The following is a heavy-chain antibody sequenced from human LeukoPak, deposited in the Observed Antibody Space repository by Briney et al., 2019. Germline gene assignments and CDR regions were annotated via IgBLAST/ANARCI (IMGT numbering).Heavy chain of an antibody. CDR2: IIPIFGTA. CDR1: GGTFSSYA. V-gene: IGHV1-69*13. CDR3: ASGTTVTTFDY. J-gene: IGHJ4*02. Sequence: GASVTVSCTASGGTFSSYAISWVRQAPEQGLEWMGGIIPIFGTANYAQKFQGRVTITADESTSTAYMELSSLRSEDTAVYYCASGTTVTTFDYWGQGTLVTVSS. D-gene: IGHD4-17*01.